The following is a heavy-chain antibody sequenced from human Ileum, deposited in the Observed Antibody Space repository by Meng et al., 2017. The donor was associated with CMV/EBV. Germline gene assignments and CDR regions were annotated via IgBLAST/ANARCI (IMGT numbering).Heavy chain of an antibody. CDR3: ARESQGGYSDAFDI. J-gene: IGHJ3*02. CDR1: GFTFSSYD. D-gene: IGHD6-13*01. V-gene: IGHV3-53*01. Sequence: GESLKISCAASGFTFSSYDMHWVRQATGKGLEWVSVIYSGGSTYYADSVKGRFTISRDNSKNTLYLQMNSLRAEDTAVYYCARESQGGYSDAFDIWGQGTMVTVSS. CDR2: IYSGGST.